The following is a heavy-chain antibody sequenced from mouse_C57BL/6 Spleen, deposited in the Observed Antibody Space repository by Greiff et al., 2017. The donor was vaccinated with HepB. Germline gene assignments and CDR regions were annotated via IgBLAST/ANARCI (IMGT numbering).Heavy chain of an antibody. D-gene: IGHD1-1*01. J-gene: IGHJ2*01. V-gene: IGHV1-42*01. CDR2: INPSTGGT. CDR1: GYSFTGYY. CDR3: ATTVVAHDY. Sequence: VHVKQSGPELVKPGASVKISCKASGYSFTGYYMNWVKQSPEKSLEWIGEINPSTGGTTYNQKFKAKATLTVDKSSSTAYMQLKSLTSEDSAVYYCATTVVAHDYWGQGTTLTVSS.